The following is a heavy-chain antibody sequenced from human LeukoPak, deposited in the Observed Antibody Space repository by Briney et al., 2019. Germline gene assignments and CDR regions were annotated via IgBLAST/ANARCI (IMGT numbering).Heavy chain of an antibody. J-gene: IGHJ6*03. CDR1: AGSISSSY. D-gene: IGHD2-21*01. V-gene: IGHV4-59*01. CDR3: ATILPVNDYMDV. CDR2: IYYNGHT. Sequence: TSETLSLTCTVSAGSISSSYWSWIRQPPGKGLESIGYIYYNGHTNYNPSLKSRVTISVDTSKNQFTLKLSSVTAADTAVYYCATILPVNDYMDVWGKGTTVTVSS.